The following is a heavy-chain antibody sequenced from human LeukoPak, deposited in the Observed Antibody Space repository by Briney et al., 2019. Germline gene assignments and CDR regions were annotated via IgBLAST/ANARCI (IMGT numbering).Heavy chain of an antibody. V-gene: IGHV3-7*01. CDR2: IKQDGSEK. D-gene: IGHD2-2*01. J-gene: IGHJ6*03. CDR1: GFTFSSYW. Sequence: GGSLRLSCAASGFTFSSYWMSWVRQAPRQGLEWVASIKQDGSEKNYVDSVKGRFTISRDNAKNSLYLQMNSLRAEDTAVFYCARLGVVPVDRIHYYMDVWGKGTTVTVSS. CDR3: ARLGVVPVDRIHYYMDV.